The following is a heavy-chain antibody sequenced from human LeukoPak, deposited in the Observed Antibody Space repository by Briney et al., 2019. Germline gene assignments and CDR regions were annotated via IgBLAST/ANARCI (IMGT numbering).Heavy chain of an antibody. D-gene: IGHD3-10*01. V-gene: IGHV3-30*18. CDR3: AKVGSYGSLDY. J-gene: IGHJ4*02. Sequence: GGSLRLSCAASGLTFSSYGMHWVRQAPGKGLEWVAVISYDGSNKYYADSVKGRFTISRDNSKNTLYLQMNSLRAEDTAVYYCAKVGSYGSLDYWGQGTLVTVSS. CDR2: ISYDGSNK. CDR1: GLTFSSYG.